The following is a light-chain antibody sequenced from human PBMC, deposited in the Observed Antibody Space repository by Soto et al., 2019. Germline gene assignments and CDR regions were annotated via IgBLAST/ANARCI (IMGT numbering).Light chain of an antibody. CDR2: AVN. Sequence: QSALTQPPSASGSPGQSVTISCTGTSSDVGGYQYVSWYQQYPGKAPKLMIYAVNKRPSGVPDRFCGSRSGNTASLTVSGLQAEDEADYYCSSYAGSNNYVFGTGTKVTVL. J-gene: IGLJ1*01. CDR3: SSYAGSNNYV. CDR1: SSDVGGYQY. V-gene: IGLV2-8*01.